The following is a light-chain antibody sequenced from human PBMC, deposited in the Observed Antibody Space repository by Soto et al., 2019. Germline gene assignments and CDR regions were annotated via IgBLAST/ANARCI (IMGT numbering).Light chain of an antibody. J-gene: IGLJ1*01. V-gene: IGLV2-11*01. Sequence: QSALTQPRSVSGSPGQSVTISCTGTSSDVGGYYYVSWYQHHPGKAPKLMIYDVTKRPSGVPDRFSGSKSGNTASLTISGLQAEDEAEYYCCSYAGRYTFVCGTGTKLTVL. CDR2: DVT. CDR3: CSYAGRYTFV. CDR1: SSDVGGYYY.